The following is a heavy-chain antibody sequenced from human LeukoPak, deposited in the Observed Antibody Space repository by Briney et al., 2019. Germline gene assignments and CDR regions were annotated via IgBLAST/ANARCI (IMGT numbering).Heavy chain of an antibody. CDR3: AEEYYYDSSGYPLGH. Sequence: ASVKVSCKASGYTFTGYYMHWVRQAPGQGLEWMGWINTNSGGTNYAQKFQGRVTMTRDTSISTAYMELSRLRSDDTAVYYCAEEYYYDSSGYPLGHWGQGTLVTVSS. J-gene: IGHJ1*01. D-gene: IGHD3-22*01. CDR2: INTNSGGT. CDR1: GYTFTGYY. V-gene: IGHV1-2*02.